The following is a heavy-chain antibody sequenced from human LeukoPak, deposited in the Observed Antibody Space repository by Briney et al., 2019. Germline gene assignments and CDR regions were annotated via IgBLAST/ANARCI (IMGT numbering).Heavy chain of an antibody. Sequence: ASVKVSCKASGGTFSSYAISWVRQAPGQGLEWMGWIHIYRGNTNYAQKFQGRVTMTTDTSTSTVYMEVRGLRSDDTAMYYCAGDVGITVADSFDPWGQGTLVTVSS. D-gene: IGHD6-13*01. CDR3: AGDVGITVADSFDP. J-gene: IGHJ5*02. CDR2: IHIYRGNT. V-gene: IGHV1-18*01. CDR1: GGTFSSYA.